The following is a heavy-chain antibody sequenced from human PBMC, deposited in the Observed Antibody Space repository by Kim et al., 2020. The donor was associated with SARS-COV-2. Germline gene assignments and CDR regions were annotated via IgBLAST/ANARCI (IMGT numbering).Heavy chain of an antibody. Sequence: GGSLRLSCAASGFTFSSYSMTWVRQAPGKGLEWVSTISRSSDSTYYADSVKGRFTISRDNSKNTLYLQMNSLRVEDMAVYYCAKDIHQRIKKWLLEDASDIWGQGTRVTVSS. D-gene: IGHD5-18*01. CDR3: AKDIHQRIKKWLLEDASDI. CDR1: GFTFSSYS. CDR2: ISRSSDST. J-gene: IGHJ3*02. V-gene: IGHV3-23*01.